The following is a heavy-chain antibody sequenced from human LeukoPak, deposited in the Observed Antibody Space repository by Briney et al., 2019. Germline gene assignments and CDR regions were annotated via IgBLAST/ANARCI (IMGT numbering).Heavy chain of an antibody. CDR3: ARGRSVRGGYYYYMDV. V-gene: IGHV1-8*03. CDR1: GYTFTIYD. D-gene: IGHD3-10*02. CDR2: MNPNSGNT. J-gene: IGHJ6*03. Sequence: RASVKVSCKASGYTFTIYDINWVRQATGQGLEWMGWMNPNSGNTGYAQKFQGRVTITRNTSISTAYMELSRLRSDDTAVYYCARGRSVRGGYYYYMDVWGKGTTVTVSS.